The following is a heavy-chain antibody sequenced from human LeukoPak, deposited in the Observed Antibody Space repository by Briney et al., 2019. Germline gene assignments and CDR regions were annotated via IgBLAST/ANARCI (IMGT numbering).Heavy chain of an antibody. CDR1: GVAFRNAW. CDR2: SIGRSGGVTT. D-gene: IGHD3-10*01. V-gene: IGHV3-15*01. Sequence: GGSLSLSCAASGVAFRNAWMTWVRQAPGRGLEWVGRSIGRSGGVTTEYAAPVKGRFTISRDDSRKTVYLQMNSLKIEDTDVYYCSAYYNGRGDYWGQGTLVTVSS. CDR3: SAYYNGRGDY. J-gene: IGHJ4*02.